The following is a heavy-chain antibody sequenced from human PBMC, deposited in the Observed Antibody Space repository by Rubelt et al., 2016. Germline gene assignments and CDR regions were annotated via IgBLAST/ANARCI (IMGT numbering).Heavy chain of an antibody. Sequence: QVQLVQSGAEVKKPGSSVKVSCKASGGTFSSYAISWVRQAPGQGLEWMGGIIPILGIADYAQKFQGRVTITADKSTSTAYMELSSLTSEDTAVYYCARRNGDSDGNWDYYFDYWGQGTLVTVSS. CDR3: ARRNGDSDGNWDYYFDY. J-gene: IGHJ4*02. V-gene: IGHV1-69*10. CDR2: IIPILGIA. D-gene: IGHD5-18*01. CDR1: GGTFSSYA.